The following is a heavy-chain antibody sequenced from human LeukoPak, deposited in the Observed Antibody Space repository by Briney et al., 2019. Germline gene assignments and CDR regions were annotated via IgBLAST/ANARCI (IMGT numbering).Heavy chain of an antibody. V-gene: IGHV3-23*01. Sequence: PGGSLRLSCAASGFTFSSYAMNWVRQAPGKGLEWGSAISHSGASTYYAHSVKGRFTISRDNSKNTLYLQMNSLRAEDTAVYYCAKSVAPYCSGGSCFDAFDIWGQGKMVTVSS. CDR3: AKSVAPYCSGGSCFDAFDI. CDR1: GFTFSSYA. CDR2: ISHSGAST. J-gene: IGHJ3*02. D-gene: IGHD2-15*01.